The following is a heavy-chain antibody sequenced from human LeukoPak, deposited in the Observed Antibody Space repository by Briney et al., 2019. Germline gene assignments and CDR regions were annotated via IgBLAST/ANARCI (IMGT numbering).Heavy chain of an antibody. CDR3: TSPSSSGDY. D-gene: IGHD6-13*01. V-gene: IGHV3-33*01. J-gene: IGHJ4*02. Sequence: GGSLRLSCAASGFTFSSYGMHWVRQAPGRGLEWVAVIWYDGSNKYYADSVKGRFTISRDNSKNTLYLQMNSLKTEDTAVYYCTSPSSSGDYWGQGTLVTVSS. CDR1: GFTFSSYG. CDR2: IWYDGSNK.